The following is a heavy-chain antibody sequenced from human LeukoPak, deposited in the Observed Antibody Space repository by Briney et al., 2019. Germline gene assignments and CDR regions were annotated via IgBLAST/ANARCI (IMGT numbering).Heavy chain of an antibody. D-gene: IGHD3-3*01. J-gene: IGHJ6*03. V-gene: IGHV3-11*01. Sequence: PGGSLRLSCAASGFTFSDYYMSWIRQAPGKGLEWVSYISSSGSTIYYTDSVKGRFTISRDNAKNSLYLQMNSLRAEDTAVYYCARAAPGLRFYMDVWGKGTTVTVSS. CDR1: GFTFSDYY. CDR3: ARAAPGLRFYMDV. CDR2: ISSSGSTI.